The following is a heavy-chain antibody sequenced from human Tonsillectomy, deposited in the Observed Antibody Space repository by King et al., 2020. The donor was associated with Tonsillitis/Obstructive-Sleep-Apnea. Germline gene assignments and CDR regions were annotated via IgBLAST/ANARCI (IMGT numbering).Heavy chain of an antibody. CDR1: GGTFSSYA. CDR3: ASGVDTTLTYCSSTSCYFSRLFY. D-gene: IGHD2-2*01. J-gene: IGHJ4*02. CDR2: IIPIFGTA. V-gene: IGHV1-69*12. Sequence: VQLVQSGAEVKKPGSSVKVSCKASGGTFSSYAISWVRQAPGQGLEWMGGIIPIFGTANYAQKFQGRVTITADESTSTAYMELSSLRSEDTAVYYCASGVDTTLTYCSSTSCYFSRLFYWGQGTLVTVSS.